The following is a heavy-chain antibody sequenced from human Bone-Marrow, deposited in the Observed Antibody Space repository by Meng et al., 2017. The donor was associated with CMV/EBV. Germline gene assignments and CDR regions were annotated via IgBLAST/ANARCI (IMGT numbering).Heavy chain of an antibody. V-gene: IGHV3-30-3*01. CDR2: ISSDGSNK. J-gene: IGHJ4*02. Sequence: LSFAAFGFTFSNYPMHWVRQAPGTGLEWVTIISSDGSNKYYADSVQGRFTISRDNFRNILYLQMNSLRPDDTAVYYCARARANQLPTEWGQRTLVTVSS. D-gene: IGHD1-1*01. CDR3: ARARANQLPTE. CDR1: GFTFSNYP.